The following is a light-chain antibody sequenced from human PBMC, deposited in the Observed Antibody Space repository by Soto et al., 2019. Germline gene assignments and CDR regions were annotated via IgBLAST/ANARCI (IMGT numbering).Light chain of an antibody. CDR2: EVT. J-gene: IGLJ1*01. V-gene: IGLV2-14*01. Sequence: QSALTRPASVSGSPGQSITISCTGTGSDVGGYDYVSWYQHHPGKAPKVMIYEVTNRPSGVSNRFSGSKSGNTASLTISGLLAEDEADYYCSSYTSSSTYVFGTGTKVTAL. CDR3: SSYTSSSTYV. CDR1: GSDVGGYDY.